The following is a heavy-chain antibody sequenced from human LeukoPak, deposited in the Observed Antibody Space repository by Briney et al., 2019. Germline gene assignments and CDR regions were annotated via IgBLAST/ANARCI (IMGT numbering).Heavy chain of an antibody. CDR3: ARDRGFPTVLLFHFDY. Sequence: ASVKVSCKASGYTFTSYGISWVRQAPGQGLEWMGWISGYNGYTHYAHNLQGRVTMTTDTSTSTAYMELRSLRSDDTAVYYCARDRGFPTVLLFHFDYWGQGTLVTVSS. D-gene: IGHD4-17*01. CDR1: GYTFTSYG. J-gene: IGHJ4*02. CDR2: ISGYNGYT. V-gene: IGHV1-18*01.